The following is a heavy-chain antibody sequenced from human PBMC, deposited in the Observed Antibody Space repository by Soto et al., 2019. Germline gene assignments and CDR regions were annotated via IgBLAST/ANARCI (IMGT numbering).Heavy chain of an antibody. Sequence: HPGGSLRLSCAASGFTFSSYGMHWVRQAPGKGLEWVAVISYDGSNKYYADSVKGRFTISRDNSKNTLYLQMNSLRAEDTAVYYCATEWEPPSWGQGTLVTVSS. CDR1: GFTFSSYG. CDR3: ATEWEPPS. CDR2: ISYDGSNK. V-gene: IGHV3-30*03. J-gene: IGHJ4*02. D-gene: IGHD1-26*01.